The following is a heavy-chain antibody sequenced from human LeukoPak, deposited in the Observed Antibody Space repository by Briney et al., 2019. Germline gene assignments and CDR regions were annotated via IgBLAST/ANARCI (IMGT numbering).Heavy chain of an antibody. Sequence: SVKVSCKASGFTFSSSTMQWVRQARGQRLEWIGWIVVGSGNTNYAQKFQERVTISRDMSTSTAYMELSSLTSEDTAVYYCARGEKGEQWLVPGNYYGMDVWGQGTTVTVSS. CDR1: GFTFSSST. J-gene: IGHJ6*02. CDR2: IVVGSGNT. CDR3: ARGEKGEQWLVPGNYYGMDV. D-gene: IGHD6-19*01. V-gene: IGHV1-58*02.